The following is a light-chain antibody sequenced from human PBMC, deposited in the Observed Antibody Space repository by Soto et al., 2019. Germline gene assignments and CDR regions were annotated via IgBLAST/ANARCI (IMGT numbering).Light chain of an antibody. V-gene: IGKV3-11*01. J-gene: IGKJ1*01. CDR1: QSVTNH. CDR2: DVS. Sequence: EMLFAQSPATLSLCPGERGTLAVMASQSVTNHLAWYQQRPGQAPRLLIYDVSNRDTGIPARFSGRGSWTDFTLTLSSLEPEDFQVDYCQQRSNWPRTFGQGTKVDIK. CDR3: QQRSNWPRT.